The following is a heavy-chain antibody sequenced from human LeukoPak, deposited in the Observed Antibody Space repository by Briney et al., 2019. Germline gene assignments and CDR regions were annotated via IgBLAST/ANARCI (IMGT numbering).Heavy chain of an antibody. J-gene: IGHJ6*04. V-gene: IGHV3-15*01. CDR2: IKSKTDGGTT. CDR1: GFTFSNAW. D-gene: IGHD3-10*01. Sequence: PGGSLRLCCAASGFTFSNAWMSWVRQAPGKGLEWVGRIKSKTDGGTTDYAAPVKGRFTISRDDSKNTLYLQMNSLKTEDTAVYYCTTEDGSGIYYGMDVWGKGTTVTVSS. CDR3: TTEDGSGIYYGMDV.